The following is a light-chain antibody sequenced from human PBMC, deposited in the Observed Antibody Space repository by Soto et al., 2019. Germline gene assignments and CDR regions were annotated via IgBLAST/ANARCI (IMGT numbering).Light chain of an antibody. J-gene: IGKJ1*01. CDR1: QGIRND. CDR2: AAS. Sequence: AIQMTQSPSSLSACLGDRVTITCRASQGIRNDLGWYQQKPGKAPKLLIFAASSLQSGVPSRFSGSGSGTDLTRTISSLQPEDFATYYCQHYNNWPPWTFGQGTKVEIK. CDR3: QHYNNWPPWT. V-gene: IGKV1-6*01.